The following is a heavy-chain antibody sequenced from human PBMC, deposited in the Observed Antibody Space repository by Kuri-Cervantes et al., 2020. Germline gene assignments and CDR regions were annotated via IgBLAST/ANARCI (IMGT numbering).Heavy chain of an antibody. CDR3: ARAPRGSGWYRGEDWFDP. J-gene: IGHJ5*02. CDR1: GGPISSGDNY. CDR2: IYYSGST. Sequence: SETLSLTCTVSGGPISSGDNYWSWIRPPPGKGLEWIGYIYYSGSTYYNPSLKRRVTISVDTSKNQFSLKLSYVTAADTAVYYCARAPRGSGWYRGEDWFDPWGQGTLVTVSS. V-gene: IGHV4-30-4*01. D-gene: IGHD6-19*01.